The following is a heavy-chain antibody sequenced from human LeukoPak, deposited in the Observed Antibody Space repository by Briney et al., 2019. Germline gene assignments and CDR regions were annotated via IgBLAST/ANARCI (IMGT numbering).Heavy chain of an antibody. J-gene: IGHJ4*02. CDR1: GGSISSGDYY. V-gene: IGHV4-30-4*01. D-gene: IGHD3-10*01. Sequence: SETLSLTCTVSGGSISSGDYYWSWIRQPPGKGLEWMGYIYYSGSTYYNPSLKSRVTISVDTSKNQFSLKLSSVTAADTAVYYCARDLLMVRVLRKPFDYWGQGTLVTVSS. CDR2: IYYSGST. CDR3: ARDLLMVRVLRKPFDY.